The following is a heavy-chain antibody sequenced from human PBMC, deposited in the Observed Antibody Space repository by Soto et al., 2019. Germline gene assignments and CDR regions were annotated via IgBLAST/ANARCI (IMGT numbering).Heavy chain of an antibody. J-gene: IGHJ4*02. Sequence: GGSLRLSCAASGFTFSSYAMHWVRQAPGKGLEWVAVISYDGSNKYYADSVKGRFTISRDNSKNTLYLQMNSLRAEDTAVYYCARHSIAARPYFDYWGQGTLVTVSS. D-gene: IGHD6-6*01. CDR3: ARHSIAARPYFDY. CDR2: ISYDGSNK. CDR1: GFTFSSYA. V-gene: IGHV3-30-3*01.